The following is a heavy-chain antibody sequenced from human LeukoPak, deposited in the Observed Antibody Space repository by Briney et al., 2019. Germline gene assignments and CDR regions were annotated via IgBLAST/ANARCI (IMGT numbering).Heavy chain of an antibody. Sequence: SGGSLRLSCAASGFTFSSYWMSWVRQAPGKGLEWVSSISSSSSYIYYADSVKGRFTISRDNAKTSLYLQMNSLRAEDTAVYYCARDITMVRGVITQYYYYYYMDVWGKGTTVTVSS. D-gene: IGHD3-10*01. CDR1: GFTFSSYW. J-gene: IGHJ6*03. V-gene: IGHV3-21*01. CDR3: ARDITMVRGVITQYYYYYYMDV. CDR2: ISSSSSYI.